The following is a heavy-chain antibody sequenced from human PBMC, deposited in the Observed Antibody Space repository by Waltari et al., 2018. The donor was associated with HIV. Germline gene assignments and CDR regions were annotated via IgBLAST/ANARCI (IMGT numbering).Heavy chain of an antibody. CDR2: VDPEDGKT. CDR3: ATVVERQLVPYF. V-gene: IGHV1-24*01. Sequence: QVQLVQSGAEVRKPGASVKVSCKVSGHTLSELSMHWVRQAPAKGLEWMGGVDPEDGKTIYAQNFQGRVTMTEDTSADTAYMELSSLRSEDTAMYYCATVVERQLVPYFWGQGTLVTVSS. D-gene: IGHD6-13*01. J-gene: IGHJ4*02. CDR1: GHTLSELS.